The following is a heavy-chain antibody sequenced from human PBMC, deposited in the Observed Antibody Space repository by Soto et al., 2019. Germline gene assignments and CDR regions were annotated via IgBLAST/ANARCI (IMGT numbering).Heavy chain of an antibody. D-gene: IGHD4-4*01. V-gene: IGHV1-69*12. CDR3: ARDPRYSNYGNYGMDV. J-gene: IGHJ6*02. CDR1: GGTFSSYA. Sequence: QVQLVQSGAEVKKPGSSVKVSCKASGGTFSSYAISWVRQAPGQGLEWMGGIIPIFGTANYAQKFQGRVTITADEXTXKAYMELSSLRSEDTAVYYCARDPRYSNYGNYGMDVWGQGTTVTVSS. CDR2: IIPIFGTA.